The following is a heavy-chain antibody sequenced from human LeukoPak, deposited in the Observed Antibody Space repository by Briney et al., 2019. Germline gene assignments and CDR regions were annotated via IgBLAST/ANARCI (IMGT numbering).Heavy chain of an antibody. CDR1: GGSISSSSYY. Sequence: PSETLSLTCTVSGGSISSSSYYWGWIRQPPGKGLEWIGSIYYSGSSYYNPSLKSRVTISVDTPKNLFSLKLSSVTAADTAVYYCARLGVTFDIWGQGTMVTVSS. J-gene: IGHJ3*02. V-gene: IGHV4-39*01. D-gene: IGHD3-3*01. CDR3: ARLGVTFDI. CDR2: IYYSGSS.